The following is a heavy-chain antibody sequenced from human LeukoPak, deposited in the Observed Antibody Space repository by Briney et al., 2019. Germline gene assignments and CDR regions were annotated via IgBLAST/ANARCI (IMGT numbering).Heavy chain of an antibody. V-gene: IGHV4-34*01. CDR2: INHSGST. J-gene: IGHJ4*02. CDR1: GGSFSGYY. CDR3: ARVSLGYSYGFGLDY. D-gene: IGHD5-18*01. Sequence: SETLSLTCAVYGGSFSGYYWSWIRQPPGKGLEWIGEINHSGSTNYNPSLKGRVTISVDTSKNQFSLKLSSVTAADTAVYYCARVSLGYSYGFGLDYWGQGTLVTVSS.